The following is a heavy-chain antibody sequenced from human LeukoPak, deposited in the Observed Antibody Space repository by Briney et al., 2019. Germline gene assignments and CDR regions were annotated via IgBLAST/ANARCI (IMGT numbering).Heavy chain of an antibody. J-gene: IGHJ4*02. CDR3: ARDGFYDSSGYYYNWVFDY. CDR1: GGSISSSSYY. D-gene: IGHD3-22*01. V-gene: IGHV4-61*02. CDR2: IYTTGST. Sequence: SETLSLTCTVSGGSISSSSYYWSWIRQPAGKGLEWIGRIYTTGSTYYNHFLKSRVTMAVDTSKNQFSLRLSSVTAADTAVYYCARDGFYDSSGYYYNWVFDYWGQGTLVTVSS.